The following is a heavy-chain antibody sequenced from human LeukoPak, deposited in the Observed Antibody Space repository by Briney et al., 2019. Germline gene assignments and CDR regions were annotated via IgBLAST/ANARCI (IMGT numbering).Heavy chain of an antibody. CDR1: GYSISTGFY. J-gene: IGHJ4*02. CDR2: NYHTGRT. D-gene: IGHD1-26*01. V-gene: IGHV4-38-2*02. CDR3: SRAGGGSYRHDY. Sequence: SETLSLTCTVSGYSISTGFYWGWVRQPPGKGLEWIGSNYHTGRTFYNPSLKSRVTISLDTSKNQFSLKLTSVTASDTAVYYCSRAGGGSYRHDYWSQGTLVTVSS.